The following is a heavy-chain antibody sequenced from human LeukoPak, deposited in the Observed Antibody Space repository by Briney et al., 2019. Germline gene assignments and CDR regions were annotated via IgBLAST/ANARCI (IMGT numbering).Heavy chain of an antibody. CDR2: ISGSGGST. CDR3: AKDQVVVVPAAIGNWLDP. J-gene: IGHJ5*02. V-gene: IGHV3-23*01. Sequence: PGGSLRLSCAASGFTFSSYAMSWVRQAPGKGLEWVSAISGSGGSTYYADSVKGRFTISRDNSKNTLYLQMNSLRAEDKAVYDCAKDQVVVVPAAIGNWLDPWGQGTLVALSS. CDR1: GFTFSSYA. D-gene: IGHD2-2*01.